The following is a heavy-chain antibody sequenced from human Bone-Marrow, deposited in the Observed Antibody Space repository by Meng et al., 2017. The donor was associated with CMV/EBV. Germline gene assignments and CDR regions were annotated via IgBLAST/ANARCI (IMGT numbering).Heavy chain of an antibody. CDR3: AQDRDRTYSKAY. Sequence: GGSLRLSCAASGFTFSTYTMAWVRQSPGKGMEWVCYISGSGGGTYYRDSVKGRFTISRDNSENILYLQINNLRVDDTAVYYCAQDRDRTYSKAYWGQGTLVTVPS. D-gene: IGHD2-15*01. CDR1: GFTFSTYT. CDR2: ISGSGGGT. J-gene: IGHJ4*02. V-gene: IGHV3-23*01.